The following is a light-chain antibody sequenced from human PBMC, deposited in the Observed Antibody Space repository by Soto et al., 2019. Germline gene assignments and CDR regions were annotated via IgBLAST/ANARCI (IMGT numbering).Light chain of an antibody. CDR1: SSNIGAGYD. Sequence: QSVLPQPPSVSGAPGQRVTISCTGSSSNIGAGYDVHWYQQLPGTAPKLLIYGNSNRPSGVPDRFSGSKSGTSASLAITGLQAEDEADYYCQSYDSSLSGGVFGGGTKVTVL. V-gene: IGLV1-40*01. CDR3: QSYDSSLSGGV. CDR2: GNS. J-gene: IGLJ3*02.